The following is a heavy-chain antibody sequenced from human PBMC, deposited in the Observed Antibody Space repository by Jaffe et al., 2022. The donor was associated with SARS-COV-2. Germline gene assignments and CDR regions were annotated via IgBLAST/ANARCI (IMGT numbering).Heavy chain of an antibody. Sequence: QVQLVESGGGVVQPGRSLRLSCAASGFTFSSYGMHWVRQAPGKGLEWVAVISYDGSNKYYADSVKGRFTISRDNSKNTLYLQMNSLRAEDTAVYYCATDPSSGISPRKTDYWGQGTLVTVSS. CDR3: ATDPSSGISPRKTDY. CDR1: GFTFSSYG. J-gene: IGHJ4*02. CDR2: ISYDGSNK. D-gene: IGHD1-20*01. V-gene: IGHV3-30*03.